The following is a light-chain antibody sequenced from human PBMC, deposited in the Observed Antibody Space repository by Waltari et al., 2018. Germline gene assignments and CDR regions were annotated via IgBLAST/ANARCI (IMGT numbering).Light chain of an antibody. J-gene: IGKJ2*03. CDR1: QSVSSS. Sequence: VILTQSPATLSLSPGERATLSCRASQSVSSSLAWYQQKPGQAPRILIYGASSRATGIPDRFSGSGSGTEFTLTISSLEPEDFAVYYCQKYSSSPYSFGQGTKVEIK. CDR2: GAS. V-gene: IGKV3-20*01. CDR3: QKYSSSPYS.